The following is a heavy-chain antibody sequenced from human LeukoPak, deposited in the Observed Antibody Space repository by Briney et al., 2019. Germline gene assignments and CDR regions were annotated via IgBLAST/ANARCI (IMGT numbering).Heavy chain of an antibody. CDR3: ARYFWSGYYGHYYYYYYGMDV. CDR1: GYTFTSYG. J-gene: IGHJ6*02. CDR2: ISAYNGNT. V-gene: IGHV1-18*01. Sequence: APVKVSCKASGYTFTSYGISWVRQAPGQGLEWMGWISAYNGNTNYAQKLQGRVTMTTDTSTSTAYMELRSLRSDDTAVYYCARYFWSGYYGHYYYYYYGMDVWGQGTTVTVSS. D-gene: IGHD3-3*01.